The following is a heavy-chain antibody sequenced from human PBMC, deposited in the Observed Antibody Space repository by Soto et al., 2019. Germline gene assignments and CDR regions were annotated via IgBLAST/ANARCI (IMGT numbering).Heavy chain of an antibody. CDR2: IYYSGST. CDR3: ARLRGGYDPYYYYGMDV. CDR1: GGSISSYY. Sequence: QVQLQESGPGLVKPSETLSLTCTVSGGSISSYYWSWIRQPPGKGLEWIGYIYYSGSTNYNPPLMSRVTRSVDTSKNQFSRKVSAVTAADTAVYYCARLRGGYDPYYYYGMDVWGQGTTVTVSS. V-gene: IGHV4-59*08. J-gene: IGHJ6*02. D-gene: IGHD5-12*01.